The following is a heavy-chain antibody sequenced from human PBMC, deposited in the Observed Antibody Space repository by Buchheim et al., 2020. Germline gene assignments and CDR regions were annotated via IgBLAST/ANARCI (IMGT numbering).Heavy chain of an antibody. CDR3: ARDFSKQIVGATYEN. CDR2: ISYDGSNK. CDR1: GFTFSNAW. J-gene: IGHJ4*02. Sequence: VQLVESGGGLVKPGGSLRLSCAASGFTFSNAWMSWVRQAPGKGLEWVAVISYDGSNKYYADSVKGRFTISRDNSKNTLYLQMNSLRAEDTAVYYCARDFSKQIVGATYENWGQGTL. D-gene: IGHD1-26*01. V-gene: IGHV3-30-3*01.